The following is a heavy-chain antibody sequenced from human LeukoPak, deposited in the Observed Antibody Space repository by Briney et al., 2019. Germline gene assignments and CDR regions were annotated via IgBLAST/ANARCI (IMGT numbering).Heavy chain of an antibody. CDR1: GYTFTSYG. J-gene: IGHJ4*02. D-gene: IGHD2-2*01. Sequence: ASVKVSCKASGYTFTSYGISWVRQAPGQGLEWMGWISAYNGNTNYTQKLQGRVTMTTDTSTSTAYMELRSLRSDDTAAYYCARDLARIIPAATTFDSWGQGTLVTVSS. CDR3: ARDLARIIPAATTFDS. V-gene: IGHV1-18*01. CDR2: ISAYNGNT.